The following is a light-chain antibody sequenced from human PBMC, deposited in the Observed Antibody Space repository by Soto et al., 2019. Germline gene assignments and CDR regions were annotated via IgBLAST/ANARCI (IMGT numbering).Light chain of an antibody. J-gene: IGKJ1*01. V-gene: IGKV4-1*01. CDR3: QHYYTTPGM. CDR1: QTVLYISNNKNY. CDR2: WAT. Sequence: DIVMTQSQDSLAVSLGERATINCKSTQTVLYISNNKNYLAWYQQKSGQPPKLLINWATTRESGVPDRFSGSGSGTDFTLTISSLQAEDVAVYYGQHYYTTPGMVGQGTKVEI.